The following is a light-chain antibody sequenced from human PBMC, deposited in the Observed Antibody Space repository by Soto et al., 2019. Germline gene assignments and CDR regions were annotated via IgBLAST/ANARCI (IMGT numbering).Light chain of an antibody. CDR2: KDS. CDR1: VLAKKY. J-gene: IGLJ3*02. CDR3: YSAPGNSLGV. Sequence: SYELTQPSSVSVSPGQTARITCSGTVLAKKYARWFQQKPGQAPVLVIYKDSERPSGIPERISGSSSGTTVALTISGAQVEDEADYYCYSAPGNSLGVFGGGTKLTVL. V-gene: IGLV3-27*01.